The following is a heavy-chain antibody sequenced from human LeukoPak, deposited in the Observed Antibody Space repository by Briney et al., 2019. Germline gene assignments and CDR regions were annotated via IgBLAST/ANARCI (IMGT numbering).Heavy chain of an antibody. CDR3: ARHIVVVSTPADWFDP. CDR2: IYYSGST. J-gene: IGHJ5*02. V-gene: IGHV4-39*01. Sequence: SETLSLTCTVSGGSISSSSHYWGWIRQPLGRGLEWIGSIYYSGSTYYNPSLKSRVTISVDTSKNQFSLKLSSVSAADTAVYHCARHIVVVSTPADWFDPWGQGTLVTVSS. CDR1: GGSISSSSHY. D-gene: IGHD2-21*01.